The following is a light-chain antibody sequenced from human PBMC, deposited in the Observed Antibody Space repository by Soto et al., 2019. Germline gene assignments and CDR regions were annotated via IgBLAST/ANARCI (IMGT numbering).Light chain of an antibody. J-gene: IGKJ1*01. V-gene: IGKV1-5*01. CDR3: QQYSDSSGA. Sequence: DIQVTQSPSPLSASVGGRVTIPWGASQSIGTWLAWYQQKPGKAPKLLIFDASTLESGVPSRFSGSGSGTDFTLTISSLQPDDFATYYCQQYSDSSGAFGQGTKVDIK. CDR2: DAS. CDR1: QSIGTW.